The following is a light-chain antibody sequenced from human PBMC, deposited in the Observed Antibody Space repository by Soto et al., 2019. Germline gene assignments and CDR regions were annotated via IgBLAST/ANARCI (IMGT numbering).Light chain of an antibody. Sequence: EIVLTQSPGTLSLSPGERATLSCRASQSVSSSYLDWYQQKPGQAPRLLISGASSRATRIPYKFSGSGSGTDFTLTISRLEPEDFAVYYCQQYGSSPPWTFGQGTKVEIK. CDR1: QSVSSSY. J-gene: IGKJ1*01. CDR2: GAS. V-gene: IGKV3-20*01. CDR3: QQYGSSPPWT.